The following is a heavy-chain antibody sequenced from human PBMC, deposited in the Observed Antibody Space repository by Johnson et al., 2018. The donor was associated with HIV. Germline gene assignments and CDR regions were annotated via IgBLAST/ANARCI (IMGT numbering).Heavy chain of an antibody. V-gene: IGHV3-20*04. CDR3: ATLKGPRLHIAARRPDAFDI. D-gene: IGHD6-6*01. Sequence: EVQLVESGGGVVQPGRSLRLSCAASGFTFSSFGMSWVRQGPGKGLEWVSGIDWNGGSTGYADSVKGRFTISRDNTKNSLHLQMNSLRAGDTAVYYCATLKGPRLHIAARRPDAFDIWGQGTMVTVSS. J-gene: IGHJ3*02. CDR1: GFTFSSFG. CDR2: IDWNGGST.